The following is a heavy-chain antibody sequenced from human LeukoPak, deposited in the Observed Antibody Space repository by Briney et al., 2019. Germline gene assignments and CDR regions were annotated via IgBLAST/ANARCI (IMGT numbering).Heavy chain of an antibody. CDR3: ARATTTYYFDS. V-gene: IGHV4-59*01. D-gene: IGHD4-11*01. J-gene: IGHJ4*02. CDR2: ISDSGST. Sequence: SETLSLTCTVSGGSISSYYWSWIRQPPGKGLEWIGYISDSGSTNYNSPLESRITISLDTSKNQFSLKLTSLTAADTAVYYCARATTTYYFDSWGQGILVTVSS. CDR1: GGSISSYY.